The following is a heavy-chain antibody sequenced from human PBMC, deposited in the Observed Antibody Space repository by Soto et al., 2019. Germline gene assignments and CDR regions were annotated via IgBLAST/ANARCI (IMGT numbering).Heavy chain of an antibody. CDR3: ARSHSNYDFWSGYYHPPHYYMDV. Sequence: SGPTLVNPPQPLTLTCTFSGFSLSTSGMCVSWIRQPPGKALEWLARIDWDDDKYYSTSLKTRLTISKDTSKNQVVLTMTNMDPVDTATYYCARSHSNYDFWSGYYHPPHYYMDVWGKGTTVTVSS. CDR1: GFSLSTSGMC. CDR2: IDWDDDK. J-gene: IGHJ6*03. D-gene: IGHD3-3*01. V-gene: IGHV2-70*11.